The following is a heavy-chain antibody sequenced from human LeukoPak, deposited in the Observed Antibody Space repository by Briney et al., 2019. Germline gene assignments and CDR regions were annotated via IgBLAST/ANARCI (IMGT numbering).Heavy chain of an antibody. J-gene: IGHJ4*02. D-gene: IGHD3-3*01. CDR1: GFTFSSYA. CDR3: AKDASTWSRLPGWKDY. V-gene: IGHV3-23*01. CDR2: ISGSGGST. Sequence: PGGSLRLSCAASGFTFSSYAMSWVRQAPGKGLEWVSAISGSGGSTYYADSVKGRFTISRDNSKNTLYLQVNSLRAEDTAVYYCAKDASTWSRLPGWKDYWGQGTLVTVSS.